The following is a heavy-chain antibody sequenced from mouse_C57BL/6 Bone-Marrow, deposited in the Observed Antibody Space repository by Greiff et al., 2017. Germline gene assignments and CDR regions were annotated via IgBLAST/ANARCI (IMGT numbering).Heavy chain of an antibody. Sequence: VQLQQSGAELVRPGASVTLSCKASGYTFTDYEMHWVKQTPVHGLEWIGAIDPETGGTAYNQKFKGKAILSADKSSSTAYMELRSLTSEDSAVYYCTRHYGRSWFAYWGQGTLGTVSA. CDR2: IDPETGGT. J-gene: IGHJ3*01. V-gene: IGHV1-15*01. CDR1: GYTFTDYE. D-gene: IGHD1-1*01. CDR3: TRHYGRSWFAY.